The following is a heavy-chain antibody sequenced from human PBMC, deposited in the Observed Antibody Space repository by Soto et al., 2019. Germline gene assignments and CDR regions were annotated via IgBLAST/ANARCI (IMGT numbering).Heavy chain of an antibody. CDR3: VRDGTKTLRDWFDP. Sequence: SSETLSLTCTVSGASISGFYWSWIRKSAWKGLEWIGRIYATGTTDYNPSLKSRVMMSVDTSKKQFSLKLRSVTAADTAVYYCVRDGTKTLRDWFDPWGQGISVTVSS. D-gene: IGHD1-1*01. CDR1: GASISGFY. J-gene: IGHJ5*01. CDR2: IYATGTT. V-gene: IGHV4-4*07.